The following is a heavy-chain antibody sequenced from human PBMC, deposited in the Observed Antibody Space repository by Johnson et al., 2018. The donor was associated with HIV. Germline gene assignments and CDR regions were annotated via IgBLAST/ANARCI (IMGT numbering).Heavy chain of an antibody. CDR1: GFRFSTYA. CDR3: ARDWGWCDAFDI. V-gene: IGHV3-30-3*01. J-gene: IGHJ3*02. Sequence: QMQLVESGGGVVQPGRSLRLSCAASGFRFSTYALHWVRQTPGKGLEWVALISDDGNNKYYADSVKGRFTISRDNSKNSLYLQMNSLRAEDTAVYYCARDWGWCDAFDIWGQGTMVTVSS. CDR2: ISDDGNNK. D-gene: IGHD2-8*01.